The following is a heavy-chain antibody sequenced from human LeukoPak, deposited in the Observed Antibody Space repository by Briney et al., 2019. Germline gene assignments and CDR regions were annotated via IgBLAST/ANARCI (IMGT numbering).Heavy chain of an antibody. CDR1: GGSFSGYY. D-gene: IGHD3-10*01. V-gene: IGHV4-34*01. CDR3: ARGSITMVRGVITYFDY. Sequence: PSETLSLTCAVYGGSFSGYYWSWIRQPPGKGLEWIGEINHSGSTNYNPSLKSRVTMSVDTSKNQFSLKLSSVTAADTAVYYCARGSITMVRGVITYFDYWGQGTLVTVSS. CDR2: INHSGST. J-gene: IGHJ4*02.